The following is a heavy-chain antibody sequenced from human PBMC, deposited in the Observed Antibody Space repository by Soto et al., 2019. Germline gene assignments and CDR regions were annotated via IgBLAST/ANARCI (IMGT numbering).Heavy chain of an antibody. CDR1: GFTFSNAW. D-gene: IGHD3-9*01. J-gene: IGHJ6*02. V-gene: IGHV3-15*01. Sequence: GGSLRLSCAASGFTFSNAWMSWVRQAPGKGLEWVGRIKSKTDGGTTDYAAPVKGRFTISRDDSKNTLYLQMNSLKTEDTAVYYCTTSTLTGYYYYYYGMDVWGQGTTVTVSS. CDR2: IKSKTDGGTT. CDR3: TTSTLTGYYYYYYGMDV.